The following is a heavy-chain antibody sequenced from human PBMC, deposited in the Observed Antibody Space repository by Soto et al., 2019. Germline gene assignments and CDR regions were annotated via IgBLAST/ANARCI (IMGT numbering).Heavy chain of an antibody. V-gene: IGHV4-59*01. D-gene: IGHD3-10*01. CDR1: GGSISSYY. CDR2: IYYSGST. CDR3: ARLVRGDWFDP. Sequence: QVQLQESGPGLVKPSETLSLTCTVSGGSISSYYWSWIRQPPGKGLEWIGYIYYSGSTNYNPSLKSRVTISVDTSKNQFSLKLSSVTAADTAVYYCARLVRGDWFDPWGQGTLVTVPS. J-gene: IGHJ5*02.